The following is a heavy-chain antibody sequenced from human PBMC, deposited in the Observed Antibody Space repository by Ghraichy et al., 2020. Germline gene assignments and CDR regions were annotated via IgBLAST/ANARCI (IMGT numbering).Heavy chain of an antibody. J-gene: IGHJ4*02. V-gene: IGHV4-59*01. CDR2: IYYSGST. D-gene: IGHD4-17*01. CDR3: ARGLRRDFDY. Sequence: SETLSLTCTVSGGSISSYYWSWIRQPPGKGLEWIGYIYYSGSTNYNPSLKSRVTISVDTSKNQFSLKLSSVTAADTAVYYCARGLRRDFDYWGQGTLVTVSS. CDR1: GGSISSYY.